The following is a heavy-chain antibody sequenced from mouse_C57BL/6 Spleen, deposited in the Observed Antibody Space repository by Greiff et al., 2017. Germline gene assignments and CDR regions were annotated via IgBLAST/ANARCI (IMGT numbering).Heavy chain of an antibody. CDR2: IYPGNSDT. CDR1: GYTFTSYW. V-gene: IGHV1-5*01. CDR3: TRAYYYGSSYDAMDY. J-gene: IGHJ4*01. D-gene: IGHD1-1*01. Sequence: EVQLQQSGTVLVRPGASVKMSCKTSGYTFTSYWMHWVKQRPGQGLEWIGAIYPGNSDTSYNQKFKGKAKLTAVTSASTAYMELSSLTNEDSAVYYCTRAYYYGSSYDAMDYWGQGTSVTVSS.